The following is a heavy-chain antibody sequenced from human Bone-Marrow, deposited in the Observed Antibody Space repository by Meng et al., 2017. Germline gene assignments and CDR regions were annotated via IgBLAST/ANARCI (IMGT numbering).Heavy chain of an antibody. CDR1: GGSISSGGYY. CDR3: ARDSGEGVGY. Sequence: QVHLQDSGPGLVKPSQSLSLTCTGSGGSISSGGYYWSWIRQHPGKGLEWIGYIYYSGSTYYNPSLKSRVTISVDTSKNQFSLKLSSVTAADTAVYYCARDSGEGVGYWGQGTLVTVSS. V-gene: IGHV4-31*03. CDR2: IYYSGST. D-gene: IGHD2-21*01. J-gene: IGHJ4*02.